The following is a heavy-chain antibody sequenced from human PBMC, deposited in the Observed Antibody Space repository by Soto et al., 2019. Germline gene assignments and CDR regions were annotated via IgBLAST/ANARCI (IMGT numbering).Heavy chain of an antibody. CDR3: ARLRGTMVRGVTRFDP. CDR1: GGSISSSSYY. J-gene: IGHJ5*02. CDR2: IYYSGST. D-gene: IGHD3-10*01. Sequence: PSETLFLTCTVSGGSISSSSYYWGWIRQPPGKGLEWIGSIYYSGSTYYNPSLKSRVTISVDTSKNQFSLKLSSVTAADTAVYYCARLRGTMVRGVTRFDPWGQGTLVTVSS. V-gene: IGHV4-39*01.